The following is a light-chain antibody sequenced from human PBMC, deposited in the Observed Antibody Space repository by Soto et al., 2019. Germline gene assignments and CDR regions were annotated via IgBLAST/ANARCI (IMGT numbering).Light chain of an antibody. Sequence: QSVLTQPPSASGTPGQRVTISCSGSSSNIGSNTVNWYQQLPGTAPKLLIYNNNQRPSGVPDRFSGSKSGTSASLAISGLLSEDEADYYCAAWDDSLNGLVFGTGTKLTFL. V-gene: IGLV1-44*01. CDR2: NNN. CDR3: AAWDDSLNGLV. CDR1: SSNIGSNT. J-gene: IGLJ1*01.